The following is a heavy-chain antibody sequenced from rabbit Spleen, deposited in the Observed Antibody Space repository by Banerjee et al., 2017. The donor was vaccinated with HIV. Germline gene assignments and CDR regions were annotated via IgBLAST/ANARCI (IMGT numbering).Heavy chain of an antibody. CDR3: VRDLAGYVGFGYASYLDL. D-gene: IGHD6-1*01. CDR1: GIDFSHYYY. CDR2: IYTINGST. Sequence: QEQLEESGGGLVKPGGTLTLTCKASGIDFSHYYYMYWVRQAPGKGLELIAWIYTINGSTWYAIWVNGRFTISRSTSLNTVDLKMTSLTAADTATYFCVRDLAGYVGFGYASYLDLWGPGTLVTVS. V-gene: IGHV1S43*01. J-gene: IGHJ4*01.